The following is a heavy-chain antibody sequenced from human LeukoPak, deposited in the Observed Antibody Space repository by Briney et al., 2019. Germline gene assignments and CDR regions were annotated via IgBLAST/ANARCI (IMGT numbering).Heavy chain of an antibody. J-gene: IGHJ5*02. D-gene: IGHD3-22*01. V-gene: IGHV4-59*01. CDR2: IYYSGNT. CDR3: ARHDSTGYYH. CDR1: GGSISPYY. Sequence: PSETLSLTCTVSGGSISPYYWSWIRLPPGKGLEWIGYIYYSGNTNYNPSLKSRVTISVDTSKNQFSLRLSSVTAADTAVYYCARHDSTGYYHWGQGTLVTVSS.